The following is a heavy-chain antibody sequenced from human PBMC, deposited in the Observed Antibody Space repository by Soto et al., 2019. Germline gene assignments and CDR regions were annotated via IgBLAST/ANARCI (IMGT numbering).Heavy chain of an antibody. CDR2: IIPIFGTA. J-gene: IGHJ4*02. V-gene: IGHV1-69*06. D-gene: IGHD3-3*01. CDR3: ARVKTDYDFWSGYYYFDY. Sequence: GASVKVSCKASGDTFSSYAISGVREAPGQGLEWMGGIIPIFGTANYAQKFQGRVTITADKSTSTAYMELSSLRSEDTAVYYCARVKTDYDFWSGYYYFDYWGQGTLVTVSS. CDR1: GDTFSSYA.